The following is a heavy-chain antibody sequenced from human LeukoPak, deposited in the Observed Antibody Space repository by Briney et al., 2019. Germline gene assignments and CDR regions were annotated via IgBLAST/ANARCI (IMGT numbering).Heavy chain of an antibody. CDR3: ARDLYTERGDL. CDR1: GLTFSDYW. Sequence: GGSLRLSCAVSGLTFSDYWMHWVRQAPGKGLVWVSRISNDGTSTSYADSVKGRFTISRDNSKNTLYLQMNSLRAEDTAIYYCARDLYTERGDLWGQGTMVTVSS. CDR2: ISNDGTST. V-gene: IGHV3-74*01. J-gene: IGHJ3*01. D-gene: IGHD2-2*02.